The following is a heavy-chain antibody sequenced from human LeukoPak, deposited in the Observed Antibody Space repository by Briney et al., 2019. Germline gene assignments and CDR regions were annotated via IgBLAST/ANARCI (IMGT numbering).Heavy chain of an antibody. Sequence: ASVKVSCKASGYTFTGYYMHWVRQAPGQGLEWMGWINPNSGGTNYAQKFQGRVTMTRDTSISTAYMELSRLRSDDTAVYYCARVGNYYDSSGYLPHWGQGTLVTVSS. CDR2: INPNSGGT. V-gene: IGHV1-2*02. J-gene: IGHJ4*02. CDR3: ARVGNYYDSSGYLPH. CDR1: GYTFTGYY. D-gene: IGHD3-22*01.